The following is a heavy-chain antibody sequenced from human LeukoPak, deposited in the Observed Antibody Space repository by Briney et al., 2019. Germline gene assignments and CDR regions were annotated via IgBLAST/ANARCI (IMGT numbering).Heavy chain of an antibody. J-gene: IGHJ4*02. V-gene: IGHV3-23*01. Sequence: GGSLRLSCAASGFTFSSYAMSWVRQAPGKGLEWVSAISGSGGSTYYADSVKGRFTISRDNAKNSLYLQMNCLRAEDTAVYYCARDGNSYGYFDYWGQGTLVTVSS. CDR3: ARDGNSYGYFDY. D-gene: IGHD5-18*01. CDR1: GFTFSSYA. CDR2: ISGSGGST.